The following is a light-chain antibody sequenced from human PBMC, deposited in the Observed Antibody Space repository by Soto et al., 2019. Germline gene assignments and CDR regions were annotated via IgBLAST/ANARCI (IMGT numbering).Light chain of an antibody. CDR3: QQYNNWPPWT. CDR2: GAS. V-gene: IGKV3-15*01. J-gene: IGKJ1*01. Sequence: EIVMTQSPATLSVSPGESSTLSCRASQSVSSNLAWYQQKPGEAPRLLIYGASTRATGIPARFSGSGSGTEFTLTISSLQSEDCAVYYCQQYNNWPPWTFGQGTRWIS. CDR1: QSVSSN.